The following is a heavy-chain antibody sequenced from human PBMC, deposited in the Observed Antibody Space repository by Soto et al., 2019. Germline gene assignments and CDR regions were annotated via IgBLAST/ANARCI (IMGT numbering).Heavy chain of an antibody. V-gene: IGHV3-23*01. Sequence: GGSLRLSCAASGFSFSDYAMSWVRQAPGKGLEWVSVISESGGSTHYADSVRGRFTVSRDNSKNSLSLRMNSLRDEDTAVYICPKRSAYSSVWYSPIFHCWGQGA. CDR1: GFSFSDYA. CDR2: ISESGGST. CDR3: PKRSAYSSVWYSPIFHC. D-gene: IGHD6-13*01. J-gene: IGHJ4*02.